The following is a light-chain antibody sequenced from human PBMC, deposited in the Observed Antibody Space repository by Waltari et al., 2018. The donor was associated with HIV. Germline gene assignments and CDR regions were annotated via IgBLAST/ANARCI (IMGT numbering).Light chain of an antibody. CDR2: DVN. CDR1: SSDIGDSDY. J-gene: IGLJ2*01. CDR3: SSDVPTKDFCVP. V-gene: IGLV2-8*01. Sequence: QSALTQPPSASGSPGQSVTISCTGTSSDIGDSDYVSWYHQHPGKAPTLIISDVNKRASGVPDRFSGSKSGNTASLTVSGLQAEDEADYYCSSDVPTKDFCVPFGGGTKLTVL.